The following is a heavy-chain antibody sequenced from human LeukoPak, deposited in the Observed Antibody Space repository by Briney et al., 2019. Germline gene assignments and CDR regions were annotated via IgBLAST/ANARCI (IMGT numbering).Heavy chain of an antibody. J-gene: IGHJ5*02. V-gene: IGHV3-30*04. CDR3: ARVRLEYYDFWSRFDP. D-gene: IGHD3-3*01. CDR1: GFTFSSYA. Sequence: PGGSLRLSCAASGFTFSSYAMHWVRQAPGKGLEWVAVISYDGSNKYYADSVKGRFTISRDNSKNTLYPQMNSLRAEDTAVYYCARVRLEYYDFWSRFDPWGQGTLVTVSS. CDR2: ISYDGSNK.